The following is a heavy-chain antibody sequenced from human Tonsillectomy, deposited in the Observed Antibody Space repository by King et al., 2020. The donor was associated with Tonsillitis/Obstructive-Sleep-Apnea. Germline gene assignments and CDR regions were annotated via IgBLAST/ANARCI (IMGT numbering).Heavy chain of an antibody. CDR1: GFTFSSHW. V-gene: IGHV3-74*01. J-gene: IGHJ3*02. CDR2: TNSDGSST. Sequence: VQLVESGGGLVQPGGSLRLSCAASGFTFSSHWMQWVRQAPGKGLVWVSRTNSDGSSTNYADSVKGRFTISRDNAKNTLYLQMNSLRAEDAAVYYCARGRMGAFDIWGQGTMVTVSS. CDR3: ARGRMGAFDI. D-gene: IGHD3-10*01.